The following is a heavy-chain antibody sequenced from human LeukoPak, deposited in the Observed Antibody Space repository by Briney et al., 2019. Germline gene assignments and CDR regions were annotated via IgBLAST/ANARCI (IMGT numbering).Heavy chain of an antibody. CDR1: GGTFSSYA. Sequence: ASVKVSCKASGGTFSSYAISWVRQAPGQGLEWMGRIIPILGIANYAQKFQGRVTITADKSTSTAYMELSSLRSEDTAVYYCARFRPAGMVRGVLPFDYWGQGTLVTVSS. J-gene: IGHJ4*02. D-gene: IGHD3-10*01. CDR2: IIPILGIA. CDR3: ARFRPAGMVRGVLPFDY. V-gene: IGHV1-69*04.